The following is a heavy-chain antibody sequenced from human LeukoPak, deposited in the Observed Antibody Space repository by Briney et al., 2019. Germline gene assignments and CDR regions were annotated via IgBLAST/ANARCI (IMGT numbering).Heavy chain of an antibody. V-gene: IGHV4-61*01. J-gene: IGHJ4*02. D-gene: IGHD5-12*01. CDR3: ARGPVVDVATYTLDY. Sequence: SETLTLTCAASGVTVSSGPFYWVCIRQPPGKGLEWIGYIYYIGSTNYNPSLRGRVTISVDSSKKQITLKLTSVTAADTAVYYCARGPVVDVATYTLDYWGQGTLVTVSS. CDR1: GVTVSSGPFY. CDR2: IYYIGST.